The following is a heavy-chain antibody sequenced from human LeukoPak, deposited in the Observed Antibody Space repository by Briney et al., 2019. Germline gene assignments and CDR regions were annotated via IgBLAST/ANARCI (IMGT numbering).Heavy chain of an antibody. V-gene: IGHV3-7*01. CDR3: AREGDGYNSFWLDY. Sequence: VGSLRLSCAASGFTFSSFWMTWVRQAPGKGLEWAANIKQDGSEKYYVDSVKGRFTISRDNAKNSLYLQMNSLRAEDTAVYYCAREGDGYNSFWLDYWGQGTLVTVSS. CDR1: GFTFSSFW. CDR2: IKQDGSEK. D-gene: IGHD5-24*01. J-gene: IGHJ4*02.